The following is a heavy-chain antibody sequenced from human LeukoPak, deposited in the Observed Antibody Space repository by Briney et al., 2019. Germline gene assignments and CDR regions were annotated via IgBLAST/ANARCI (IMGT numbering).Heavy chain of an antibody. J-gene: IGHJ6*02. CDR1: GFTFSSYA. Sequence: GGSLRLSCAASGFTFSSYAMHWVRQAPGKGLEWVAVISYDGSNKYYADSVKGRFTISRDNAKNSLYLQMNSLRAEDTAVYYCARDPDSSVYYGMDVWGQGTTVTVSS. CDR3: ARDPDSSVYYGMDV. CDR2: ISYDGSNK. V-gene: IGHV3-30-3*01. D-gene: IGHD3-22*01.